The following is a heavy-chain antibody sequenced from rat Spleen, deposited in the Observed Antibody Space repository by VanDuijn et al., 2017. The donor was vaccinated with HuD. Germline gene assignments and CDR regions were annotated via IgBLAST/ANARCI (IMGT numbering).Heavy chain of an antibody. J-gene: IGHJ4*01. CDR3: ARSFSYVMDA. Sequence: EVQLQESGPGLVKPSQSLSLTCSVTGYSITSSYRWNWIRKFPGNKLEWMGYINNAGSTKYNPPLQSQISITRDTSKNQFFLQLTSVTTEDTATYYCARSFSYVMDAWGQGASVTVSS. V-gene: IGHV3-3*01. CDR1: GYSITSSYR. CDR2: INNAGST.